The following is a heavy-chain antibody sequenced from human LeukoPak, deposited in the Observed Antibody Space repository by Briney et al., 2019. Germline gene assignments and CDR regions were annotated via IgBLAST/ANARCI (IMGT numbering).Heavy chain of an antibody. CDR2: ISWNSGSI. J-gene: IGHJ4*02. Sequence: GGSLRLSCAASGFTFDDYAMHWVRQAPGKGLEWVSGISWNSGSIGYADSVKGRFTISRDDAKNSLYLQMNSLRAEDTALYYCARTHIGSYYDSSGYLDYWGQGTLVTVSS. CDR3: ARTHIGSYYDSSGYLDY. D-gene: IGHD3-22*01. CDR1: GFTFDDYA. V-gene: IGHV3-9*01.